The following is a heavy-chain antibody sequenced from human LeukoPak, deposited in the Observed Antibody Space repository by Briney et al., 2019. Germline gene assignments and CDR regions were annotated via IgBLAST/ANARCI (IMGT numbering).Heavy chain of an antibody. CDR2: ITTTCIPI. J-gene: IGHJ5*02. V-gene: IGHV3-11*01. CDR1: XFTXXXXY. D-gene: IGHD2-2*01. Sequence: XFTXXXXYMSWIRXAPGKGLEWVSYITTTCIPISSAPSVNAPFTISTHNPNNSLYLQMNSLRAEDTAVYYCARSYHLLIFVGFDPWGQGTLVTVSS. CDR3: ARSYHLLIFVGFDP.